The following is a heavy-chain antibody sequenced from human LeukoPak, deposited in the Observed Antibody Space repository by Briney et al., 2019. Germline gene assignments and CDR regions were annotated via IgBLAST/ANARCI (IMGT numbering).Heavy chain of an antibody. CDR2: IYPGDSDT. Sequence: GESLKISCXGSGYSFTGYWIGWVRQMSGKGLEWMRIIYPGDSDTRDSPSFQGQVTISADKSISTAYLQWSSLKASDTAMYYCARRGDAYSDAFDIWGQGTMVTVSS. D-gene: IGHD4-17*01. V-gene: IGHV5-51*01. CDR3: ARRGDAYSDAFDI. CDR1: GYSFTGYW. J-gene: IGHJ3*02.